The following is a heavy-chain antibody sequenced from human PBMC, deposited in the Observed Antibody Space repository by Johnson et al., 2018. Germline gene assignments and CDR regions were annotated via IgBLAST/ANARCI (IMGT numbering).Heavy chain of an antibody. D-gene: IGHD3-10*01. CDR1: GFTFDDSA. CDR2: ISWNSDTI. CDR3: AKDFDYYGSGALHNDAFDI. Sequence: VQLVQSGGGLVQPGRSLRLSCAASGFTFDDSAMHWVRQAPGKGLEWVSGISWNSDTIGYADSVKGRFTISRANAKNSLYRQMNSLRPEDTALYYCAKDFDYYGSGALHNDAFDIWGQGTMVTVSS. V-gene: IGHV3-9*01. J-gene: IGHJ3*02.